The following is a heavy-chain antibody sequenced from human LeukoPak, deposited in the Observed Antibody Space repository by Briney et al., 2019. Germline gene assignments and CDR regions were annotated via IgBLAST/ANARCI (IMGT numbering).Heavy chain of an antibody. CDR3: ARLTYDYVWGSYDGYYYYMDV. D-gene: IGHD3-16*01. CDR2: IYYSGST. CDR1: GGSISSSSYY. V-gene: IGHV4-39*01. J-gene: IGHJ6*03. Sequence: PSETLSLTCTVSGGSISSSSYYWGWIRQPPGKGLEWIGSIYYSGSTYYNPSLKSRVTISVDTSKNQFSLKLSSVTAADTAVYYCARLTYDYVWGSYDGYYYYMDVWGKGTMVTVYS.